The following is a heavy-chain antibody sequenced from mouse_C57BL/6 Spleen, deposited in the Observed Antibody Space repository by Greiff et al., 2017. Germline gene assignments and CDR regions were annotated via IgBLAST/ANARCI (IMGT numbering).Heavy chain of an antibody. V-gene: IGHV1-54*01. CDR3: ARGVYYDYDGFAY. D-gene: IGHD2-4*01. CDR2: INPGSGGT. CDR1: GYAFTNYL. Sequence: QVQLQQSGAELVRPGTSVKVSCKASGYAFTNYLIAWVKQRPGQGLEWIGVINPGSGGTNYNEKFKGKATLTADKSSSTAYMQRSSLTSEDSAVFFCARGVYYDYDGFAYWGQGTLVTVSA. J-gene: IGHJ3*01.